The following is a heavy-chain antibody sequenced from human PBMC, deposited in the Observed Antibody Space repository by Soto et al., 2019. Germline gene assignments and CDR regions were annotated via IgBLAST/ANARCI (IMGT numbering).Heavy chain of an antibody. CDR3: ARHLWGYCGTDCSPLEV. CDR1: DGYFSGFY. Sequence: SVTIPVTSTVFDGYFSGFYWRRISKTKGMGLEWIGYMYKTASTVYTPSLKSRVTISVDTSKNQFYLKVNSVTAADTAVYYCARHLWGYCGTDCSPLEVLGQGTTVPGS. D-gene: IGHD2-21*02. CDR2: MYKTAST. V-gene: IGHV4-59*01. J-gene: IGHJ6*02.